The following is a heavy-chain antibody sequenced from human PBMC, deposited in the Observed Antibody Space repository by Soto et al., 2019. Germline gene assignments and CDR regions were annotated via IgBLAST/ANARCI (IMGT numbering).Heavy chain of an antibody. V-gene: IGHV4-31*03. J-gene: IGHJ4*02. CDR3: ATLYMVRGVRTFDY. D-gene: IGHD3-10*01. CDR1: GGSISSGGYY. Sequence: QVQLQESGPGLVKPSQTLSLTCTVSGGSISSGGYYWSWIRQHPGKGLEWIGYIYYTGSTYYNPSLKSRVTIXVXTPXNQFSLKLSSVTAADTAVYYCATLYMVRGVRTFDYWGQGTLVTVSS. CDR2: IYYTGST.